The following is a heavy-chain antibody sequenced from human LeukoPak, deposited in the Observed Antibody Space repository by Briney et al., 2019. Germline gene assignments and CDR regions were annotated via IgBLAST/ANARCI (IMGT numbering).Heavy chain of an antibody. D-gene: IGHD3-9*01. CDR3: ARDGYDILTGYRFYYFDY. V-gene: IGHV4-39*07. CDR1: GGSISSSSYY. J-gene: IGHJ4*02. CDR2: IYYSGST. Sequence: SETLSLTCTVSGGSISSSSYYWGWIRQPPGKGLEWIGSIYYSGSTYYNPSLKSRVTISVDTSKNQFSLKLSSVTAADTAVYYCARDGYDILTGYRFYYFDYWGQGTLVTVSS.